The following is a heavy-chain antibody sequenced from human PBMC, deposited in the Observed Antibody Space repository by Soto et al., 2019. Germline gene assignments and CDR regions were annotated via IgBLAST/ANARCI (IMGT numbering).Heavy chain of an antibody. Sequence: QVQLQESGPGLVKPSETLSLTCTVSGGSISSYYWSWIRQPPGKGLEWIGYIYYSGSTNYNPSLKRRVTISVDTSKNQFSLKLSSVTAADTAVYYCARHAYYGSGTYFDYWGQGTLVTVSS. J-gene: IGHJ4*02. CDR3: ARHAYYGSGTYFDY. CDR1: GGSISSYY. CDR2: IYYSGST. D-gene: IGHD3-10*01. V-gene: IGHV4-59*08.